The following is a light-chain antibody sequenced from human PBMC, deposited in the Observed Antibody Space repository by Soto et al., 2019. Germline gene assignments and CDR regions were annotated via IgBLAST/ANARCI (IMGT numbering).Light chain of an antibody. V-gene: IGKV3-15*01. Sequence: EIVMTQSPATLSVSPGERATLSCRASQSVSSKLAWYQHKPGQAPRLLIYDTSTRAAGIPARFTGSGSGTDFTLTISSLQSEDFAVYYCQQYNTWRSISFG. CDR1: QSVSSK. J-gene: IGKJ5*01. CDR3: QQYNTWRSIS. CDR2: DTS.